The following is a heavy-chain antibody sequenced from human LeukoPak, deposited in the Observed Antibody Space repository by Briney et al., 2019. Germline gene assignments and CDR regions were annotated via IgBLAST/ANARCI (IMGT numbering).Heavy chain of an antibody. V-gene: IGHV3-23*01. Sequence: PGGSLRLSCAASGFTFSSHAMGWVRQAPGKGLEWVSAIGGSGGSTYYADSVKGRFTISRDNSKNTLYLQMNSLRAEDTAVYYCARTRTFDYWGQGTLVTVSS. J-gene: IGHJ4*02. D-gene: IGHD1-7*01. CDR3: ARTRTFDY. CDR1: GFTFSSHA. CDR2: IGGSGGST.